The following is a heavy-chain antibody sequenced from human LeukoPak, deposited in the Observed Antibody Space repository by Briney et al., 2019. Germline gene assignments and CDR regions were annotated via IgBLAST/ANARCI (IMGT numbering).Heavy chain of an antibody. D-gene: IGHD3-22*01. CDR2: INPSGGST. J-gene: IGHJ5*02. CDR3: ARDPLHYYDSSGYCFDP. V-gene: IGHV1-46*01. CDR1: GYTFTSYY. Sequence: AASVKVSCTASGYTFTSYYMHWVRQAPGQGLEWMGIINPSGGSTSYAQKFQGRVTMTRDMSTSTVYMELSRLRSEDTAVYYCARDPLHYYDSSGYCFDPWGQGTLVTVSS.